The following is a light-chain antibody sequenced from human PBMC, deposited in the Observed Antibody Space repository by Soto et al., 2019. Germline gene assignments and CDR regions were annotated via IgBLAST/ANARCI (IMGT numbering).Light chain of an antibody. CDR1: QSVSSY. J-gene: IGKJ3*01. V-gene: IGKV3-11*01. CDR2: DAS. Sequence: EIVLTQSPATLSLSPGEIATLSCRASQSVSSYLAWYQQKPGQAPRLLIYDASNRATGIPARFSGSGSGTDFTLTISCLECEDFAGYYSQQRSNWPCTFGPGTKVDMK. CDR3: QQRSNWPCT.